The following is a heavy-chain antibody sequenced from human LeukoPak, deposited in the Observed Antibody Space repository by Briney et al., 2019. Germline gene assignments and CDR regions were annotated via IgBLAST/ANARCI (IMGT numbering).Heavy chain of an antibody. CDR1: GYTLTELS. V-gene: IGHV1-24*01. Sequence: ASVKVSCKVSGYTLTELSMHWVRQAPGKGLEWMGGFDPEDGETIYAQKFQGRVTMTEDTSTDTAYMELSSLRSEDTAVYYCATFTYYYDSSGYSWFDLWGQGTLVTVSS. CDR3: ATFTYYYDSSGYSWFDL. J-gene: IGHJ5*02. CDR2: FDPEDGET. D-gene: IGHD3-22*01.